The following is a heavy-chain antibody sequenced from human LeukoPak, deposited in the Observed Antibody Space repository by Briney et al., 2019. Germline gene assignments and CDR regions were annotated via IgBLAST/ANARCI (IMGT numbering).Heavy chain of an antibody. CDR1: GFSFTNFW. Sequence: GGSLRLSCAVSGFSFTNFWMSWVRQAPGRGLEWVANIHPEGNEKYHVESVKGRFTISRDNSKNRLYLEMNSLRAEDTAVYYCAKDGQVGAIGYFDYRGQGTLVTVSS. CDR3: AKDGQVGAIGYFDY. V-gene: IGHV3-7*01. J-gene: IGHJ4*02. D-gene: IGHD1-26*01. CDR2: IHPEGNEK.